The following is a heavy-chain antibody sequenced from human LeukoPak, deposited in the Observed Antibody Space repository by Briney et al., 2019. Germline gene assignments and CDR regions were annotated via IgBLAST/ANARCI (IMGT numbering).Heavy chain of an antibody. J-gene: IGHJ4*02. CDR1: GFTFSSYA. Sequence: PGGSLRLSCAASGFTFSSYAMSWVRKAPGKGLEWVSTISGSGRGTFYADSVKGRFTISRDNSKSTVFLQMNSLRPEDSTLYYCAKQFLTAVNTWPNIGFGSWGQGTPVIVSA. V-gene: IGHV3-23*01. CDR3: AKQFLTAVNTWPNIGFGS. D-gene: IGHD4-17*01. CDR2: ISGSGRGT.